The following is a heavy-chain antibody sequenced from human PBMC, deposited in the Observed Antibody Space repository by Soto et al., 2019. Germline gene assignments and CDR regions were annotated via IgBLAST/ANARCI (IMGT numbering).Heavy chain of an antibody. J-gene: IGHJ6*02. CDR2: IIPYNGNA. CDR3: ARGRPITMIVVGQGYYYYGMDV. V-gene: IGHV1-18*01. D-gene: IGHD3-22*01. Sequence: ASVKVSCKASGYTFTNYGISWVRQAPGQGLEWMGGIIPYNGNANYAQKFQGRVTITADASTSTAYMELSSLRSEDTAVYYCARGRPITMIVVGQGYYYYGMDVWGQGTTVTVSS. CDR1: GYTFTNYG.